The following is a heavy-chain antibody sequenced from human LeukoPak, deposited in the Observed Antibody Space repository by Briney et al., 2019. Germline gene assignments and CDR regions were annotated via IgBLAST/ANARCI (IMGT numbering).Heavy chain of an antibody. CDR1: GFTFSSYA. CDR2: TSESGDNT. V-gene: IGHV3-23*01. CDR3: ARTAANDY. Sequence: PGGSLRLSCAASGFTFSSYAMTWVRQAPGKGLEWVSVTSESGDNTYYGDSVKGRFTVSRDSSKNTLYLQMNSLRAEDTAIYYCARTAANDYWGQGTLVTVSS. D-gene: IGHD6-13*01. J-gene: IGHJ4*02.